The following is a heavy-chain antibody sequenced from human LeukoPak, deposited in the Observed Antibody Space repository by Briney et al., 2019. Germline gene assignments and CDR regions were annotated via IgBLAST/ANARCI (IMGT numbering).Heavy chain of an antibody. CDR1: GDSISTYY. Sequence: PSETLSLTCTVSGDSISTYYWSWIRHPPGKGLEWIGYMYYSGSNNYNRALKSRSTTTLNTPKNQYSQMLTSVTAADPACVYAAGGVAGYEPYDYWGQGTLVTVSS. V-gene: IGHV4-59*01. CDR3: AGGVAGYEPYDY. J-gene: IGHJ4*02. D-gene: IGHD5-12*01. CDR2: MYYSGSN.